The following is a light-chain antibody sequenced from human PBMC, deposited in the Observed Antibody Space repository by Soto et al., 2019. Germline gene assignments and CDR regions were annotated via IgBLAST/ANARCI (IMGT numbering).Light chain of an antibody. CDR1: QSVYSN. CDR2: GAS. V-gene: IGKV3-15*01. J-gene: IGKJ4*01. Sequence: EIVMTQSPATLAVSPGERATLSCRASQSVYSNLAWYQQKPGQVPRLLIYGASTRATGIPARFSGSGSGTEFTLTSSSLHSEYFAVYYCQQYSRWPLTFGGGTKVEI. CDR3: QQYSRWPLT.